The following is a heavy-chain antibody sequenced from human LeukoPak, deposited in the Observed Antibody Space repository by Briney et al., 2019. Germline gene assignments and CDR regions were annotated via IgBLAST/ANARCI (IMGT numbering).Heavy chain of an antibody. Sequence: SVKVSCKASGGTFSSYAISWVRQAPGQGLEWMGGIIPIFGTANYAQKFQGRVTITTDASTGTAYMELSSLRSEDTAVYYCARDSLLRGYSYGSFDYWGQGTMVTVSS. CDR2: IIPIFGTA. J-gene: IGHJ4*02. CDR3: ARDSLLRGYSYGSFDY. CDR1: GGTFSSYA. D-gene: IGHD5-18*01. V-gene: IGHV1-69*05.